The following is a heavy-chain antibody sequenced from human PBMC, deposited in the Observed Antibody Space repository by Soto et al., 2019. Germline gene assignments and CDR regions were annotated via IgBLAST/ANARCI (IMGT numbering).Heavy chain of an antibody. CDR3: ARDVDYGDLGDY. Sequence: QVQLVESGGGVVQPGRSPRLSCAASGFTFSSYGMHWVRQAPGKGLEWVAVIWYDGSNKYYADSVKGRFTISRDNSKNTLYLQMNSLRAEDTAVYYCARDVDYGDLGDYWGQGTLVTVSS. CDR1: GFTFSSYG. V-gene: IGHV3-33*01. D-gene: IGHD4-17*01. CDR2: IWYDGSNK. J-gene: IGHJ4*02.